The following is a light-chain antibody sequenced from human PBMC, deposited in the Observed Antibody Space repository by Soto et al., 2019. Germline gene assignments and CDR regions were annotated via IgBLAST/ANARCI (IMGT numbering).Light chain of an antibody. V-gene: IGLV2-14*01. Sequence: QSVLIQPASVSGSPGQSITISCTGTSSDVGGYNYVSWYQQHPGKAPKLMIYDVSNRPSGVSNRFSGSKSGNTASLTISGLQAEDEADYYCSSYTSSSTLVFGGGTKLTVL. CDR2: DVS. J-gene: IGLJ2*01. CDR1: SSDVGGYNY. CDR3: SSYTSSSTLV.